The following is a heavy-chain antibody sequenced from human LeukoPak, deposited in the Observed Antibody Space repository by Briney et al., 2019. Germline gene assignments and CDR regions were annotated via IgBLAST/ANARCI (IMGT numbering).Heavy chain of an antibody. D-gene: IGHD6-6*01. Sequence: GESLKISCKGSGYSFTSYWIGWVRQMPGKGLEWMGIIYPGDSDTRYSPSFQGQVTISADKSISTAYLQWSSLKASDTAMYYCARVLEITARPSLSGRAFDIWGQGTMVTVSS. CDR3: ARVLEITARPSLSGRAFDI. CDR1: GYSFTSYW. CDR2: IYPGDSDT. J-gene: IGHJ3*02. V-gene: IGHV5-51*01.